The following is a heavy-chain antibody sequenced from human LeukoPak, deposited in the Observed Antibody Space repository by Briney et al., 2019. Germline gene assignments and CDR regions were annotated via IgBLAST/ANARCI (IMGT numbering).Heavy chain of an antibody. CDR1: GFAVSSNY. J-gene: IGHJ2*01. Sequence: GGSLRLSCAASGFAVSSNYMSWVRQAPGKGLEWVSVIYSSGSTYYADSVKGRFTISRDNSKNTLYLQMNSLRAEDTAVYYCARDSRYDSSGYYYWYFDLWGRGTLVTVSS. CDR3: ARDSRYDSSGYYYWYFDL. V-gene: IGHV3-66*03. CDR2: IYSSGST. D-gene: IGHD3-22*01.